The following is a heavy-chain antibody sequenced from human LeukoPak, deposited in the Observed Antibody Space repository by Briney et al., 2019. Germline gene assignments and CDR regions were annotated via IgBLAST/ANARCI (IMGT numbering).Heavy chain of an antibody. CDR2: VSASGLST. CDR3: ARRKVGPTNYYYGVDV. V-gene: IGHV3-23*01. CDR1: GFTFSSYW. J-gene: IGHJ6*02. Sequence: PGGSLRLSCAASGFTFSSYWMSWVRQSPGKGLEWVSSVSASGLSTYYADSVKGRFTISRDNSKNTLYLQMNSLTADDTALYYCARRKVGPTNYYYGVDVWGQGTTVTVSS. D-gene: IGHD1-26*01.